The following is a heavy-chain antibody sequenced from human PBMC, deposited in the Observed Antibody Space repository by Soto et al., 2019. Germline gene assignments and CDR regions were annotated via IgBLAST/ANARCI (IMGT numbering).Heavy chain of an antibody. CDR3: AKHYSGYVYDY. CDR2: ISSAGGST. Sequence: GGSLRLSCAASGFTFSSYAMSWVRQAPGKGLEWVSAISSAGGSTYYADSVKGRFTISRDNSKNTLYLQMNSLRAEDTAVYYCAKHYSGYVYDYWGQGTPVTVSS. J-gene: IGHJ4*02. D-gene: IGHD5-12*01. CDR1: GFTFSSYA. V-gene: IGHV3-23*01.